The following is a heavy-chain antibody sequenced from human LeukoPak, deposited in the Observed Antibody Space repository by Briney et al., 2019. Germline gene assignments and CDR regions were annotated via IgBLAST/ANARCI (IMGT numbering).Heavy chain of an antibody. Sequence: SETLSLTCAVYGGSFSGYYWSWVRQPPGKGLEWSGEINHSGSTNYNPSLKSRVTISVDKSKNQFPLKLSSVTAADTAVYYCARDWGYYFDYWGQGTLVTVSS. J-gene: IGHJ4*02. CDR3: ARDWGYYFDY. D-gene: IGHD3-16*01. V-gene: IGHV4-34*01. CDR1: GGSFSGYY. CDR2: INHSGST.